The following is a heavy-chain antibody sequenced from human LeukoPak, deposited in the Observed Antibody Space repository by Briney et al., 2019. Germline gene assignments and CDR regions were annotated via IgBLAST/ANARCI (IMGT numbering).Heavy chain of an antibody. CDR2: MNPNSGNT. CDR3: ARGPVKEKPYYFDY. CDR1: GYTFTSYD. V-gene: IGHV1-8*01. Sequence: ASVKVSCKASGYTFTSYDINWVRQATGQGLEWMGWMNPNSGNTGYAQKFQGRVTMTRNTSISTAYMELSSLRSEDTAVYYCARGPVKEKPYYFDYWGQGTLVTVSS. J-gene: IGHJ4*02.